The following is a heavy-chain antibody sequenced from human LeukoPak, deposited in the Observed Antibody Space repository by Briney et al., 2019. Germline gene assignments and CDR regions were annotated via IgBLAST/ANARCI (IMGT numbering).Heavy chain of an antibody. V-gene: IGHV3-33*01. CDR3: AGASYSSSSGVFGGYYMDV. CDR1: GFTFSSYG. J-gene: IGHJ6*03. Sequence: PGGSLRLSCAASGFTFSSYGMPWVRQAPGKGLEWVAVIWYDGSNKYYADSVKGRFTISRDNSKNTLYLQMNSLRAEDTAVYYCAGASYSSSSGVFGGYYMDVWGKGTTVTVSS. CDR2: IWYDGSNK. D-gene: IGHD6-6*01.